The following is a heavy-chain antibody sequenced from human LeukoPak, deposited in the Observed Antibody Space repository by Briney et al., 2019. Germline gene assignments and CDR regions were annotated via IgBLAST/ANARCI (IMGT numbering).Heavy chain of an antibody. CDR3: AHRWVGSSWYWVYFDY. CDR2: IYWDDDK. D-gene: IGHD6-13*01. Sequence: SGPTLVNPTQTLTLTCTFSGFSLSTSGVGDGWIRQPPGKALEWLALIYWDDDKRYGPSLKSRLTITKDTSRNQVVLTMTNMDPVDTATYYCAHRWVGSSWYWVYFDYWGQGTLVTVSS. V-gene: IGHV2-5*05. J-gene: IGHJ4*02. CDR1: GFSLSTSGVG.